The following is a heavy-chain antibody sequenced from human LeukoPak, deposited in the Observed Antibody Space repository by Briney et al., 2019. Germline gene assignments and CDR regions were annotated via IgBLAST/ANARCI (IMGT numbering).Heavy chain of an antibody. Sequence: GGSLRLSCAASGFTFDDYAMHWVRQAPGKGLEWVSLISGDGGSTYYADSVKGRFTISRDNSKNSLYLQMNSLRTEDTALYYFATDGREFSFDYWGQGTLVTVSS. CDR1: GFTFDDYA. D-gene: IGHD3-10*01. V-gene: IGHV3-43*02. J-gene: IGHJ4*02. CDR3: ATDGREFSFDY. CDR2: ISGDGGST.